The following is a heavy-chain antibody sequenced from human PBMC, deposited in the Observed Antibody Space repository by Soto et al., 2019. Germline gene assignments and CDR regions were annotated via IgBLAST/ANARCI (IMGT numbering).Heavy chain of an antibody. D-gene: IGHD2-8*01. V-gene: IGHV1-18*01. CDR2: ISAYNGNT. Sequence: QVQLVQSGAEVKKPGASVKVSCKASGYTFTSYGITWVRQAPGQGLEWMGWISAYNGNTNYAEKLQGRVTMTPDTSTSTADMELRSLRSDDTAVYYCASAYVLGDAFDIWGQGTMVTVSS. CDR1: GYTFTSYG. CDR3: ASAYVLGDAFDI. J-gene: IGHJ3*02.